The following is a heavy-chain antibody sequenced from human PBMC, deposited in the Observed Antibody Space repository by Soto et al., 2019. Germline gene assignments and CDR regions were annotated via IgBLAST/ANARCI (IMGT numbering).Heavy chain of an antibody. J-gene: IGHJ5*02. CDR3: ARGISKYSSWYEPHTWFDA. CDR2: INHSGGT. Sequence: PSETLSLTCAVYGGSFSGYYWSWIRQSPGKGLEWIGEINHSGGTINNPSLKSRVTISVDTSKNQFSLNLRSVTAADTAVYYCARGISKYSSWYEPHTWFDAWGQGALVTVSS. V-gene: IGHV4-34*01. CDR1: GGSFSGYY. D-gene: IGHD6-13*01.